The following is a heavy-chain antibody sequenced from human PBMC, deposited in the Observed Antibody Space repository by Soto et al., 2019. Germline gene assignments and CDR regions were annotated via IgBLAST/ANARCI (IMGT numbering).Heavy chain of an antibody. D-gene: IGHD2-21*02. CDR1: GYTFTSYD. Sequence: GASVKVSCNASGYTFTSYDINWVRQATGQGLEWMGWMNPNSGNTGYAQKFQGRVTMTRSTFISTAYMELSSLRSEDTAVYYCARGGGIPARHIVVVTAIWGPRRYWFDPWGQGTLVTVSS. V-gene: IGHV1-8*01. J-gene: IGHJ5*01. CDR3: ARGGGIPARHIVVVTAIWGPRRYWFDP. CDR2: MNPNSGNT.